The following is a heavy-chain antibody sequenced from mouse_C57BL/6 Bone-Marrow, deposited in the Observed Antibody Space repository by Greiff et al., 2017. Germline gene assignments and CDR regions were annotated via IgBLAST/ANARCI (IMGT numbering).Heavy chain of an antibody. CDR1: GYTFTDYY. CDR3: AREDHDRGNAMDY. J-gene: IGHJ4*01. V-gene: IGHV1-26*01. CDR2: INPNNGGT. Sequence: EVQLKQSGPELVKPGASVKISCKASGYTFTDYYMNWVKQSHGKSLAWIGDINPNNGGTSYNQKFKGKATLTVDKSSSTAYMELRSLTSEDSAVYYCAREDHDRGNAMDYWGQGTSVTVSS. D-gene: IGHD2-4*01.